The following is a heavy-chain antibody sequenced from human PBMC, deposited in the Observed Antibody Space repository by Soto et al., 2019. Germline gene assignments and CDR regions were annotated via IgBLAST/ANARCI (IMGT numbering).Heavy chain of an antibody. CDR2: IYYSGST. D-gene: IGHD3-9*01. V-gene: IGHV4-61*01. CDR1: GGSVSSGSYY. CDR3: ARGLTYYDILTGLWGGVYYYYGMDV. Sequence: PETLSLTCTVSGGSVSSGSYYWSWIRQPPGKGLEWIGYIYYSGSTNYNPSLKSRVTISVDTSKNQFSLKLSSVTAADTAVYYCARGLTYYDILTGLWGGVYYYYGMDVWGQGTTVTVSS. J-gene: IGHJ6*02.